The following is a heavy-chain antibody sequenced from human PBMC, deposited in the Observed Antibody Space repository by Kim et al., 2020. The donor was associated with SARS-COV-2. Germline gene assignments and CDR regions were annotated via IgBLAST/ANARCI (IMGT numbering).Heavy chain of an antibody. J-gene: IGHJ4*02. CDR3: ARGRMVRGDNNQGELDY. CDR1: GYTFTSYD. D-gene: IGHD3-10*01. CDR2: MNPNSGNT. Sequence: ASVKVSCKASGYTFTSYDINWVRQATGQGLEWMGWMNPNSGNTGYAQKFQGRVTMTRNTSISTAYMELSSLRSEDTAVYYCARGRMVRGDNNQGELDYWGQGTLVTVSS. V-gene: IGHV1-8*01.